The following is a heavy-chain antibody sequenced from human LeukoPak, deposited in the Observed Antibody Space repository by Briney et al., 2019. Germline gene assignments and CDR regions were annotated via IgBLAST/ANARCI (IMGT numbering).Heavy chain of an antibody. CDR3: ASLYCSSNSCYLMGYGMDV. D-gene: IGHD2-2*01. V-gene: IGHV4-39*01. CDR2: IYYSGST. CDR1: GGSISSSSYY. Sequence: SETLSLTCTVSGGSISSSSYYRGWIRQPPGKGLEWIGSIYYSGSTYYNPSLKSRVTISVDTSKNQFSLKLSSVTAADTAVYYCASLYCSSNSCYLMGYGMDVWGQGTTVTVSS. J-gene: IGHJ6*02.